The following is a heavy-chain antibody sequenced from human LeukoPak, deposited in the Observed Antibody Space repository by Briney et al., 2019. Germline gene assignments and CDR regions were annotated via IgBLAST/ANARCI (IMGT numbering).Heavy chain of an antibody. V-gene: IGHV4-34*01. J-gene: IGHJ4*02. CDR2: INNVGST. CDR1: GGSFSGYF. CDR3: ARAQGRLVPPAY. Sequence: SETLSLTCAVYGGSFSGYFWSWIRQSPGKGLEWIGEINNVGSTNYNPSLKSRVTISADTSKKQVSLKLRSATAADTAVYYCARAQGRLVPPAYWGQGTLVTVSS. D-gene: IGHD6-19*01.